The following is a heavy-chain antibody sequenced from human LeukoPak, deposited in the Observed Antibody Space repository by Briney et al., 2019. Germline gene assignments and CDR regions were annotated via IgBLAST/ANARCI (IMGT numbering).Heavy chain of an antibody. D-gene: IGHD2-21*01. CDR2: ISWSSRSI. CDR3: VKDGTGGDIFTDVFDM. J-gene: IGHJ3*02. V-gene: IGHV3-9*03. Sequence: GGSLRLSCAASGFTFADYAMHWVRQAPGKGLEWVSGISWSSRSIAYADSVKGRFTISRDNTKNSLYLQMNSLRPDDMALYYCVKDGTGGDIFTDVFDMWGQGTLVTVSS. CDR1: GFTFADYA.